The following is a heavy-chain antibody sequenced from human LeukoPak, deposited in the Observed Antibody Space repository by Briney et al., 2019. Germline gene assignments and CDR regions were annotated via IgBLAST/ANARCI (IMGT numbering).Heavy chain of an antibody. Sequence: ASVKVFCKASGYTFTSYGISWVRQAPGQGLEWMGWISAYNGNTNYAQKLQGRGTMTTDTSTSTAYMELRSLRSDDTAVYYCAREAGSGWYAGYYYYMDVWGKGTTVTVSS. D-gene: IGHD6-19*01. CDR3: AREAGSGWYAGYYYYMDV. J-gene: IGHJ6*03. V-gene: IGHV1-18*01. CDR2: ISAYNGNT. CDR1: GYTFTSYG.